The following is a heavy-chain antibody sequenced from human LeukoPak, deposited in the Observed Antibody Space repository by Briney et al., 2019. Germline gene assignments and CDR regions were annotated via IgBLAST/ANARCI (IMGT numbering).Heavy chain of an antibody. CDR3: ARTTDPPIVVVPAAMGFDP. J-gene: IGHJ5*02. Sequence: SETLSLTCTVSGGSISSSSYYWGWVRQPPGKGLEWIANIYYSGSTYYSPSLRSRVTISVDTSKNQFSLKLSSVTAADTAVYYCARTTDPPIVVVPAAMGFDPWGQGTLVTVSS. D-gene: IGHD2-2*01. CDR2: IYYSGST. CDR1: GGSISSSSYY. V-gene: IGHV4-39*01.